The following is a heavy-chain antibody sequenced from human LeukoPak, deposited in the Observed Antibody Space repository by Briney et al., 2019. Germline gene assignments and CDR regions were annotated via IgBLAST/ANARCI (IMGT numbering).Heavy chain of an antibody. D-gene: IGHD5-18*01. J-gene: IGHJ4*02. CDR2: ISGSGGST. V-gene: IGHV3-23*01. CDR3: AKLDTAMVTVGYDY. CDR1: GFSFSTYE. Sequence: PGGSLRLSCAASGFSFSTYEMNWVRQAPGKGLEWVSVISGSGGSTYYADSVKGRFTISRDNSKNTLYLQMNSLRAEDTAVYYCAKLDTAMVTVGYDYWGQGTLVTVSS.